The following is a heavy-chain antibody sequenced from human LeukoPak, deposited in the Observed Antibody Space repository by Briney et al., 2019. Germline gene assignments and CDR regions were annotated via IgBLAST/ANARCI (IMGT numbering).Heavy chain of an antibody. D-gene: IGHD2-2*01. Sequence: PGGSLRLSCAASGFTFSSYAMHWVRQAPGKGLEWVAVISYDGSNKYYADSVKGRFTISRDNSKNTMYLQMNSLRAEDTALYYCAKYQTSSSSWSGRYFDYWGQGTLVTVSS. CDR2: ISYDGSNK. CDR1: GFTFSSYA. CDR3: AKYQTSSSSWSGRYFDY. V-gene: IGHV3-30-3*01. J-gene: IGHJ4*02.